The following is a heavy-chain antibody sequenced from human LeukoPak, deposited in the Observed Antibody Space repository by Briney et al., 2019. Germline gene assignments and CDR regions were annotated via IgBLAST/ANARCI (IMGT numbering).Heavy chain of an antibody. CDR3: ARAYYDSSGYYYMDV. D-gene: IGHD3-22*01. Sequence: GGSLRLSCAASGFTFSSYWMSWVRQAPGKGLEWVANIKQDGSEKYYVDSVKGRFTISRDNAKNSLYLQMNSLRAEDTAVYYCARAYYDSSGYYYMDVWGKGTTVTVSS. J-gene: IGHJ6*03. CDR1: GFTFSSYW. V-gene: IGHV3-7*01. CDR2: IKQDGSEK.